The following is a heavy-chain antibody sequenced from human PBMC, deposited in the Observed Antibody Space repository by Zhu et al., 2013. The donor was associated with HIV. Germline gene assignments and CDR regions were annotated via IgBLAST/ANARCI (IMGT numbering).Heavy chain of an antibody. D-gene: IGHD2-21*02. CDR3: AREDRRLMTALEY. Sequence: QMQLLQSGAEVQKPGASVTLSCKASGYTFNNYYVHWVRQAPGQGLEWMGWINPKNGGTNYAQQFKGRLTMTRDTSIDTAYMDLNNLKSDDTAVYYCAREDRRLMTALEYWGQGTLVTISS. V-gene: IGHV1-2*02. CDR2: INPKNGGT. CDR1: GYTFNNYY. J-gene: IGHJ4*02.